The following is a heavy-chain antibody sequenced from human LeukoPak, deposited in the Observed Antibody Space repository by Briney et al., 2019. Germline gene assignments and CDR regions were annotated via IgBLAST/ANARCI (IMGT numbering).Heavy chain of an antibody. J-gene: IGHJ4*02. CDR3: ARYGATGSSFDY. CDR2: IYTSGST. CDR1: GGSISSYY. V-gene: IGHV4-4*07. Sequence: SETLSLTCTVSGGSISSYYWSWIRQPAGKGLEWIGRIYTSGSTNYNSSLKSRVTMSVDTSKNQFSLKLSSVTAADTAVYYCARYGATGSSFDYWGQGTLVTVSS. D-gene: IGHD4/OR15-4a*01.